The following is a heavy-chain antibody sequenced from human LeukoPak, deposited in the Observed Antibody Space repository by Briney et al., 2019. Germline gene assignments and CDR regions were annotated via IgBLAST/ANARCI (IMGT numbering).Heavy chain of an antibody. CDR1: GGSINFYH. Sequence: SETLSLTCSVSGGSINFYHWSWIRQPPGRRLERIGDIHHTGSANYNPSLKSRVTMSIETSKNQFSLQLTSVTAADAAVYFCAGGVREMLGGNTDSHYYAMLVWGRGTTVTVSS. CDR3: AGGVREMLGGNTDSHYYAMLV. J-gene: IGHJ6*02. CDR2: IHHTGSA. D-gene: IGHD1-26*01. V-gene: IGHV4-59*03.